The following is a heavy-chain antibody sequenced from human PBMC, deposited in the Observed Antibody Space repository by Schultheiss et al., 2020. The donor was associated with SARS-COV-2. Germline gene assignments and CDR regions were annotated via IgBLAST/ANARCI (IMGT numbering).Heavy chain of an antibody. CDR3: ARRTFETDRPFDD. J-gene: IGHJ4*02. CDR2: IYYSGST. D-gene: IGHD1-14*01. V-gene: IGHV4-39*01. CDR1: GGSISSSNW. Sequence: ESLKISCAVSGGSISSSNWWSWVRQPPGKGLEWIGSIYYSGSTYYNPSLKSRVTISVDTSKNQFSLKLSSVTAADTAVYYCARRTFETDRPFDDWGQGILVTVSS.